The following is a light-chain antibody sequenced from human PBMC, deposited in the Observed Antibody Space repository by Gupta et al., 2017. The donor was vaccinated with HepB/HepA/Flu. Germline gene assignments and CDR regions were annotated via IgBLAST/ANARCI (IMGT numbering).Light chain of an antibody. CDR3: AAWDDSLNVWV. CDR1: SSNIGSNT. CDR2: SNN. V-gene: IGLV1-44*01. J-gene: IGLJ3*02. Sequence: QSVLTQPPSASGTPGQRVTISCSGRSSNIGSNTVNWYQQLPGTAPKLLIYSNNQRPSGVPDRFSGSKSGTSASLSISGRQSEDEADYYCAAWDDSLNVWVFGGGTKLTVL.